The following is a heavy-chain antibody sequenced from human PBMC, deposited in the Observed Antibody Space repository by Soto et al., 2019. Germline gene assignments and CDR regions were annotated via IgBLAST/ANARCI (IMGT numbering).Heavy chain of an antibody. CDR1: GASISSTSSGDW. J-gene: IGHJ4*02. Sequence: QVQLQESGPGLVKPSGTLSLTCTVSGASISSTSSGDWWSWVRQPPGKGLEWIGEIHHSGNSNYNPSRKSRVTMSVNKSKNQFSLRLSSVTAADTAVYYCAKMVGTTLVDYWGQGTLVTVSS. D-gene: IGHD1-26*01. CDR2: IHHSGNS. V-gene: IGHV4-4*02. CDR3: AKMVGTTLVDY.